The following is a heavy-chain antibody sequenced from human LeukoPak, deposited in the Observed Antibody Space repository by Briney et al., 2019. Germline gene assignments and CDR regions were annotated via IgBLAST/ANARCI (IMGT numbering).Heavy chain of an antibody. CDR3: ARALNGFDI. CDR1: GFTFSSYA. V-gene: IGHV3-23*01. J-gene: IGHJ3*02. CDR2: ISGSGGST. Sequence: PGGSLRLSCAASGFTFSSYAMSWVRQAPGKGLEWVSAISGSGGSTYYADSVKGRFTISRDNPRNTLYLQMNSLRAEDTAVYYCARALNGFDIWGPGTLVTVSS.